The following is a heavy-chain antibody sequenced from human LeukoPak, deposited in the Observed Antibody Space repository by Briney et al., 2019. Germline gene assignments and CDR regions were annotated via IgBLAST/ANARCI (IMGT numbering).Heavy chain of an antibody. CDR3: ARLGAGIHYNYGMDV. D-gene: IGHD5-18*01. CDR1: GGSMTIYY. CDR2: IYYSGST. Sequence: PSETLSLTCTVSGGSMTIYYWSWIRQPPGKGLEWIGHIYYSGSTNYNPSLKSRVTISVDTSNNQFSLRMSSVTAADTAVYYCARLGAGIHYNYGMDVWGQGTTVTVSS. V-gene: IGHV4-59*01. J-gene: IGHJ6*02.